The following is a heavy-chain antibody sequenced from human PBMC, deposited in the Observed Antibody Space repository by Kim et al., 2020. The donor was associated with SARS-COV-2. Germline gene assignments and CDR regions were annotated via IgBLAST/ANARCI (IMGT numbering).Heavy chain of an antibody. CDR1: GGSISSSSYY. CDR2: IYYSGST. Sequence: SETLSLTCTVSGGSISSSSYYWGWIRQPPGKGLEWIGSIYYSGSTYYNPSLKSRVTISVDTSKNQFSLKLSSVTAADTAVYYCARASYGNGIAAALHSFFETIDYWGQGTLVTVSS. V-gene: IGHV4-39*01. J-gene: IGHJ4*02. D-gene: IGHD6-13*01. CDR3: ARASYGNGIAAALHSFFETIDY.